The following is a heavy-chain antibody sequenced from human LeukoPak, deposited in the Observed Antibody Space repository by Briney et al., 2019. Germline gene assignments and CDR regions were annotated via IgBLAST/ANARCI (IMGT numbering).Heavy chain of an antibody. CDR2: IYTSGST. D-gene: IGHD2-21*02. J-gene: IGHJ4*02. V-gene: IGHV4-4*07. CDR3: ARTQYCGGDCYPN. Sequence: PSETLSLTCTVSGGSINNYYWSWIRQPAGKGLEWIGRIYTSGSTNYNPSLKSRVTMSVDTSKNQFSLKLSSVTAADTAVYYCARTQYCGGDCYPNWGQGTLVTVSS. CDR1: GGSINNYY.